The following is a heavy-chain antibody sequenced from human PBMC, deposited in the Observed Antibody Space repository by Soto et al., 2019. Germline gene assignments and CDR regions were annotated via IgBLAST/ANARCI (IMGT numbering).Heavy chain of an antibody. CDR3: AGVECGESHSSCFDP. Sequence: QVQLVQSGAEVKKPGASVKVSCKASGYTFTSYGISWVRQAPGQGLEWMGWISAYNGNTNYAQKLQGRVTMTTDTSTSTAHREMTRLSSDVTAVQCWAGVECGESHSSCFDPWGKTTLVTVYS. D-gene: IGHD3-10*01. CDR2: ISAYNGNT. V-gene: IGHV1-18*01. J-gene: IGHJ5*02. CDR1: GYTFTSYG.